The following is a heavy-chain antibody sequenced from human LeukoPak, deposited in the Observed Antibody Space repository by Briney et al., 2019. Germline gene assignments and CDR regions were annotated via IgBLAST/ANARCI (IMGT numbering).Heavy chain of an antibody. V-gene: IGHV4-61*02. J-gene: IGHJ5*02. Sequence: SETLSLTCTVSGGSISSGSYCWSWIRQPAGKGLEWIGRIYTSGSTNYNPSLKSRVTISVDTSKNQFSLKLSSVTAADTAVYYCARSEVVIAIGYNWFDPWGQGTLVTVSS. CDR1: GGSISSGSYC. CDR2: IYTSGST. D-gene: IGHD2-21*01. CDR3: ARSEVVIAIGYNWFDP.